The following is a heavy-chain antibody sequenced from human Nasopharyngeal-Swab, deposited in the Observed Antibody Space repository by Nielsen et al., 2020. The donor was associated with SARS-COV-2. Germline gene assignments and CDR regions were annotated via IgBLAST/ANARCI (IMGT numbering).Heavy chain of an antibody. Sequence: GGSLRLSCEASGFIFNTYGMNWVRQAPGKGLEWISYISDDNTIFYADSVKGRFTIPRDNAKNSLDLQMNSLRDEDTAVYYCARDLELLTNYYALDYWGQGTLVTVSS. D-gene: IGHD3-9*01. J-gene: IGHJ4*02. CDR1: GFIFNTYG. CDR2: ISDDNTI. CDR3: ARDLELLTNYYALDY. V-gene: IGHV3-48*02.